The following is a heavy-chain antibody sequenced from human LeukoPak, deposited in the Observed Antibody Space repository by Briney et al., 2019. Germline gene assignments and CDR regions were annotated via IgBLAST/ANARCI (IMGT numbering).Heavy chain of an antibody. D-gene: IGHD5-24*01. J-gene: IGHJ4*02. Sequence: GESLKISCKGSGYSFTSYWISWVRQMPGKGLEWMGRIDPYESYTNYSPSFRGHVTISVDKSITTAYLQWSSLKASDTAMYYCAIRRGYNRFDYWGQGTLVTVSS. CDR1: GYSFTSYW. CDR3: AIRRGYNRFDY. CDR2: IDPYESYT. V-gene: IGHV5-10-1*01.